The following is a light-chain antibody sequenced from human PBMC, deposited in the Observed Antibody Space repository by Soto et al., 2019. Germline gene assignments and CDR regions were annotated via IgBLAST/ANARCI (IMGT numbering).Light chain of an antibody. CDR3: CSYAGSYTWV. CDR1: SSDLGGYNF. Sequence: QSALTQPRSVSGSPGQSVTISCTGTSSDLGGYNFVSWYQHHPGKAPKLMIYDVSKRPSGVPDRFSGSKSCNTASLTISGLQAEDEADYYCCSYAGSYTWVFGGGTQLTVL. CDR2: DVS. J-gene: IGLJ3*02. V-gene: IGLV2-11*01.